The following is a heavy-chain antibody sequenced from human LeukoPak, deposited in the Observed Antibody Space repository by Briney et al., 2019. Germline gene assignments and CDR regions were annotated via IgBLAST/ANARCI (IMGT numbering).Heavy chain of an antibody. D-gene: IGHD5-12*01. V-gene: IGHV3-23*01. Sequence: PGGSLRLSCAASGFTFSNYAMNWVRQAPGKGQEWVSVISGSGDSTYYADSVKGRFTISRGNSKNTLYLQMNSLRVEDTAVYYCAKRGAVATTRYFDYWGQGTLVTVSS. J-gene: IGHJ4*02. CDR1: GFTFSNYA. CDR3: AKRGAVATTRYFDY. CDR2: ISGSGDST.